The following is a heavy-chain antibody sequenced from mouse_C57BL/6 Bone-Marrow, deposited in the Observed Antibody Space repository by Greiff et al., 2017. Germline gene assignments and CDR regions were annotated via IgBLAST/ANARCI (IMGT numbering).Heavy chain of an antibody. Sequence: QVQLQQPGAELVKPGASVKMSCKASGYTFTSYWITWVKQRPGQGLEWIGDIYPTSGRTNYNEKFKSKATLTVDTSSNTAYMQLSSLTSEDSAVLYCARSGAQGRGCDCWGQGTTLTVSS. J-gene: IGHJ2*01. CDR2: IYPTSGRT. D-gene: IGHD3-1*01. CDR1: GYTFTSYW. V-gene: IGHV1-55*01. CDR3: ARSGAQGRGCDC.